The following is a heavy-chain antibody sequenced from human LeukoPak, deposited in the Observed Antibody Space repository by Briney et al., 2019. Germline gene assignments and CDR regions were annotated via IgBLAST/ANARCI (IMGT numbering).Heavy chain of an antibody. Sequence: GGSLRLSCAASGFTVSNNYMSWVRQAPGKGLEWVSIIYSGGSTYYADSVKGRFTISRDNSKNTLYLQMNSLRAEDTAVYYCAKGAYVDTAMINFDYWGQGTLVTVSS. CDR2: IYSGGST. CDR3: AKGAYVDTAMINFDY. D-gene: IGHD5-18*01. V-gene: IGHV3-53*01. CDR1: GFTVSNNY. J-gene: IGHJ4*02.